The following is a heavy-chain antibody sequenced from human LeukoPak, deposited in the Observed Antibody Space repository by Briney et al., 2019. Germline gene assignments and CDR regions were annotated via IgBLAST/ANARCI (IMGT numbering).Heavy chain of an antibody. CDR1: GYTFTGYY. D-gene: IGHD3-16*01. J-gene: IGHJ6*02. Sequence: ASVKASCKASGYTFTGYYMHWVRQAPGQGLEWMGWINPNSGGTNYAQKLQDRVTMTTDTSTSTAYMELRSLRSDDTAVYYCARNGWGYGMDVWGQGTTVTVSS. CDR3: ARNGWGYGMDV. V-gene: IGHV1-2*02. CDR2: INPNSGGT.